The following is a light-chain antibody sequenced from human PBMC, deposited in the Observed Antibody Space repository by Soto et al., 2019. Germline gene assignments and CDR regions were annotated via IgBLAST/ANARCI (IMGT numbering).Light chain of an antibody. CDR2: GAS. V-gene: IGKV3-20*01. CDR1: QSVSGSY. CDR3: QQYGSTPT. Sequence: ETVLTQSPGTLSLSPGETATLSCRASQSVSGSYLAWHQQKPGQAPRLLIYGASSRATGIPDRFTGSGSGTDFTLTISRLEPEDFAVYYCQQYGSTPTFGQGTKVDIK. J-gene: IGKJ1*01.